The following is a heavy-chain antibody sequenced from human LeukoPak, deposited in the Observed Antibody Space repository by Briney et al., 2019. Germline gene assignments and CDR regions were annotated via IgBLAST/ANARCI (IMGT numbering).Heavy chain of an antibody. CDR1: GGSISSSSYY. V-gene: IGHV4-39*07. CDR3: ARDGRYCSGGSCPFDP. J-gene: IGHJ5*02. Sequence: PSETLSLTCTVSGGSISSSSYYWGWIRQPPGKGLEWIGSIYYSGSTYYNPSLKSRVTISVDRSKNQFSLKLSSVTAADTAVYYCARDGRYCSGGSCPFDPWGQGALVTVSS. CDR2: IYYSGST. D-gene: IGHD2-15*01.